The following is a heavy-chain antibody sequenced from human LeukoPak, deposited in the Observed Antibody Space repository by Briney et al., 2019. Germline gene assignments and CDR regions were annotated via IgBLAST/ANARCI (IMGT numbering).Heavy chain of an antibody. Sequence: GGSLRLSCAASGFTFSSYWMSWVRQAPGKGLEWVANIKQDGSEKYYVDSVKGRFTISRDNAKNSLYLQMNSLRAEDTAVYYCARDIGVVVVDYTNPDAFDIWGQGTRVTVSS. CDR1: GFTFSSYW. J-gene: IGHJ3*02. D-gene: IGHD2-15*01. V-gene: IGHV3-7*01. CDR2: IKQDGSEK. CDR3: ARDIGVVVVDYTNPDAFDI.